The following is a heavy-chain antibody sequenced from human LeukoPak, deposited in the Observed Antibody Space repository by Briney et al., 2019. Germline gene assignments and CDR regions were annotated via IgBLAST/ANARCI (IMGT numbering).Heavy chain of an antibody. CDR2: IYTSGST. Sequence: SQTLSLTCTVSGDSISSGSSYWSWIRQPAGKGLEWIGRIYTSGSTDYNPSLKSRVTMSVDTSKNQFSLRLSSVTAADTAVYYCARVGAGLFDYWGQGTLVTVSS. CDR3: ARVGAGLFDY. CDR1: GDSISSGSSY. J-gene: IGHJ4*02. V-gene: IGHV4-61*02. D-gene: IGHD1-26*01.